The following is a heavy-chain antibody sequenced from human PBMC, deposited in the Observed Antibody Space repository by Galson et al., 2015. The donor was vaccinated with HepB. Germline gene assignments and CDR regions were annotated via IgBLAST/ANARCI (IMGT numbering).Heavy chain of an antibody. CDR2: IIPNFGTA. Sequence: SVKVSCKASGGTLHSYAFNWVRQAPGQGLEWMGGIIPNFGTANYAQKFQGRVTITADESTSTAYMELSSLISEDTAVYYCARAALNWDITRRRSIYYYYMDVWGTGTTVTVSS. CDR1: GGTLHSYA. V-gene: IGHV1-69*13. CDR3: ARAALNWDITRRRSIYYYYMDV. J-gene: IGHJ6*03. D-gene: IGHD1/OR15-1a*01.